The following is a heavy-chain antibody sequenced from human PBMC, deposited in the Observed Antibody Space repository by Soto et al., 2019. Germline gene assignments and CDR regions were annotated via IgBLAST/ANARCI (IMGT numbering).Heavy chain of an antibody. CDR1: GYKFTGYY. CDR2: INPNSGAT. CDR3: SRYRVAGSGMYYNYCMDV. J-gene: IGHJ6*02. V-gene: IGHV1-2*02. D-gene: IGHD6-19*01. Sequence: ASVKVSCKASGYKFTGYYMHWLRQAPGQGLEWMGWINPNSGATNYAQRFQGRVTMTRDTSLSTAYMELGRLRSDDTAVDYFSRYRVAGSGMYYNYCMDVWGQGTTVTVSS.